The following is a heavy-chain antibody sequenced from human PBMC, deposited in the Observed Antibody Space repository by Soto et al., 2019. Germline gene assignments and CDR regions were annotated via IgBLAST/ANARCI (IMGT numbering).Heavy chain of an antibody. D-gene: IGHD6-6*01. CDR2: ISSSSSYI. Sequence: GGSLRLSCAASGFTFSSYSMNWVRQAPGKGLEWVSSISSSSSYIYYADSVKGRFTISRDNAKSSLYLQMNSLRAEDTAVYYCARDLYSSSARYFDYWGQGTLVTVSS. CDR3: ARDLYSSSARYFDY. J-gene: IGHJ4*02. CDR1: GFTFSSYS. V-gene: IGHV3-21*01.